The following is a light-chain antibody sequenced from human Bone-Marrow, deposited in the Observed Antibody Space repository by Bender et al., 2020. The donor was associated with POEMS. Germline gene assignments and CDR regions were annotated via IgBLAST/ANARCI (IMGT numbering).Light chain of an antibody. J-gene: IGLJ1*01. V-gene: IGLV2-23*02. CDR3: ASYSSTTTPFV. Sequence: QSALTQPASLSASPGQSITISCTGTSSDVGSCNLVSWYQHFPGKAPKLVIYEVTKRPSGVSPRFSGSKSGNTASLTISGLQAEDEADYYCASYSSTTTPFVFGSGTQVTV. CDR2: EVT. CDR1: SSDVGSCNL.